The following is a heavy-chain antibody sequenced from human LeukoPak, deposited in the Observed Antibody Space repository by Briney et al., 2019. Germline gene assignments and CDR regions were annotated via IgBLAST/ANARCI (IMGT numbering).Heavy chain of an antibody. CDR1: GFTFSSYG. D-gene: IGHD2-2*01. CDR3: AKDLSTQATPNWFDP. CDR2: ISYDGSNK. Sequence: GGSLRLSCAASGFTFSSYGMHWVRQAPGKGLEWVAVISYDGSNKYYADSVKGRFTISRDNSKNTLYLQMNSLRAEDTAVYYCAKDLSTQATPNWFDPWGQGTLVTVSS. V-gene: IGHV3-30*18. J-gene: IGHJ5*02.